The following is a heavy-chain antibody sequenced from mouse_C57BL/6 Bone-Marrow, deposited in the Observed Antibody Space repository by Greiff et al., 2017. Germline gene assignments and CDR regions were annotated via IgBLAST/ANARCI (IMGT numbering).Heavy chain of an antibody. D-gene: IGHD4-1*01. Sequence: QVQLKQPGAELVKPGASVKLSCKASGYTFTSSWMHWVKQRPGQGLEWIGMIHPNSGSTNYNEKFKSKATLTVDKTSRTAYMQLSSLTSEDSAVYYCALNWGGAMDYWGQGTSVTVSS. CDR1: GYTFTSSW. V-gene: IGHV1-64*01. CDR3: ALNWGGAMDY. CDR2: IHPNSGST. J-gene: IGHJ4*01.